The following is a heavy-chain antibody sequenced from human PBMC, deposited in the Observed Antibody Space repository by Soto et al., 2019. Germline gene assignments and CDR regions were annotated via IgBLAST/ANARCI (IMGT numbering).Heavy chain of an antibody. J-gene: IGHJ5*01. CDR1: GGSFSGNS. CDR2: INHSGRV. CDR3: STRAYDTNGYYRFDP. Sequence: QVQLQQWGAGLLKPSETLSLTCAVYGGSFSGNSWTWIRQSPGKGLEWIGDINHSGRVNYSPSLKSRVPISLDTSQNQFSLTLTAVTAADTAMYYCSTRAYDTNGYYRFDPWGQGILVNVSS. V-gene: IGHV4-34*01. D-gene: IGHD3-22*01.